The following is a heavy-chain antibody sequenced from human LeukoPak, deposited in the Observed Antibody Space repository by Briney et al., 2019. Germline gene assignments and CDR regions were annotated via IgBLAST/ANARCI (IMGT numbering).Heavy chain of an antibody. V-gene: IGHV1-46*03. CDR3: AREAPQSIAAAGLDY. CDR2: INPSGGST. J-gene: IGHJ4*02. Sequence: ASVKVSCKASGYTFTSYYMHWVRQAPGQGLEWMGIINPSGGSTSYAQKFQGRVTMTRGTSTSTVYMELSSLRSEDTAAYYGAREAPQSIAAAGLDYWGQGTLVTVSS. CDR1: GYTFTSYY. D-gene: IGHD6-13*01.